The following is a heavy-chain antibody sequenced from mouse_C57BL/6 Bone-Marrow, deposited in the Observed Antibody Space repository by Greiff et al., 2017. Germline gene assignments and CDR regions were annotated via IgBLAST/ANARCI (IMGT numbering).Heavy chain of an antibody. V-gene: IGHV2-6*01. D-gene: IGHD1-1*01. Sequence: VQLQQSGPGLVAPSQSLSITCTVSGFSLTSYGVDWVRQSPGKGLEWLGVIWGVGSTNYNSALNSRLSISKDNSKSQVFLKMNSLQTDDTAMYYCARVYGRGAMDYWGQGTSVTVSS. J-gene: IGHJ4*01. CDR3: ARVYGRGAMDY. CDR2: IWGVGST. CDR1: GFSLTSYG.